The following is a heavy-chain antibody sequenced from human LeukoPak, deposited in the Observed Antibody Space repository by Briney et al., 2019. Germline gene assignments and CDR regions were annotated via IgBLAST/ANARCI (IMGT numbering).Heavy chain of an antibody. D-gene: IGHD4-23*01. J-gene: IGHJ6*02. V-gene: IGHV3-21*01. Sequence: PGGSLRLSCAASGFTFSSYSMNWVRQAPGKGLEWVSSISSSSSYIYYADLVKGRFTISRDNAKNSLYLQMNSLRAEDTAVYYCARAPEDYGGNSRVYYYYYGMDVWGQGTTVTVSS. CDR2: ISSSSSYI. CDR1: GFTFSSYS. CDR3: ARAPEDYGGNSRVYYYYYGMDV.